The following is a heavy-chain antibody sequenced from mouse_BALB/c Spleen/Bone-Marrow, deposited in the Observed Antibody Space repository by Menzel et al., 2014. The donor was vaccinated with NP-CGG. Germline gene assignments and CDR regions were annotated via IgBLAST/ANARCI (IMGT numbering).Heavy chain of an antibody. CDR2: INSNGGST. D-gene: IGHD1-1*01. CDR3: ARDYYGSSYAMDY. Sequence: EVQLVESGGGLVQPGGSLKLSCAASGFTFSSYGMSWVRQTPDKRLELVATINSNGGSTYYPDSVKGRFTISGDNAKNTLYLQMSSLKSEDTAMYYCARDYYGSSYAMDYWGQGTSVTVSS. J-gene: IGHJ4*01. V-gene: IGHV5-6-3*01. CDR1: GFTFSSYG.